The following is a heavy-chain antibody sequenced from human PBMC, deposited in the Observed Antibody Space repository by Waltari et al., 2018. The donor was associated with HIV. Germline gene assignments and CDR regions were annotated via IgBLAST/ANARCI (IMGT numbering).Heavy chain of an antibody. D-gene: IGHD3-22*01. CDR3: ARDTHLKDDSSGYSLGY. J-gene: IGHJ4*02. V-gene: IGHV4-61*02. Sequence: QVQLQESGPGLVKPSQTLSLTCTVSGGSISSGSYYWSWIRQPAGKGLEWIGRIYTSGSTNYNPSLKSRVTISVDTSKNQFSLKLSSVTAADTAVYYCARDTHLKDDSSGYSLGYWGQGTLVTVSS. CDR2: IYTSGST. CDR1: GGSISSGSYY.